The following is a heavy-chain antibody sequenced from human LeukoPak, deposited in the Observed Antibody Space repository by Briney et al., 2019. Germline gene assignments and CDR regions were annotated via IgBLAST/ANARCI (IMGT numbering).Heavy chain of an antibody. V-gene: IGHV4-59*01. CDR1: GGSISSYH. J-gene: IGHJ3*02. D-gene: IGHD5-12*01. Sequence: SETLSLTCTVSGGSISSYHWSWIRQPPGKGLQWIGFIYSSGSTNYNPSLKSRVTISLDTSRNQFSLRVSSVTSADTAVYYCARGNSGYDYAFDIWGQGTMVTVSS. CDR3: ARGNSGYDYAFDI. CDR2: IYSSGST.